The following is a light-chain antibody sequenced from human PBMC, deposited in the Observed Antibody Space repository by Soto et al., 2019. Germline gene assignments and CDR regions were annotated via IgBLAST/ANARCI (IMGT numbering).Light chain of an antibody. Sequence: QSALTQPRSVSGSPGQSVTISCTGTSSDIGGSNYVSWYQHHPGKAPKLMIYDVSKRPSGVPDRFSGSKSGNTASLTISGLQDEDEADYYCCSYAGGFTWVFGGGTKLTVL. CDR2: DVS. CDR3: CSYAGGFTWV. J-gene: IGLJ3*02. CDR1: SSDIGGSNY. V-gene: IGLV2-11*01.